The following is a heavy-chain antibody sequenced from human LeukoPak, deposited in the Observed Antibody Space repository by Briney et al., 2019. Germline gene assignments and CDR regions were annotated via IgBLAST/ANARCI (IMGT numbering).Heavy chain of an antibody. CDR3: ASAVRGVIPNYYYYGMDV. J-gene: IGHJ6*02. D-gene: IGHD3-10*01. V-gene: IGHV3-66*02. Sequence: GGSLRLSCAASGFTVSSNYMSWVRQAPGKGLEWVSVIYSGGSTYYADSVKGRFTISRDNSKNTLYLQMNSLRAEDTAVYYCASAVRGVIPNYYYYGMDVWGQGTTVTVSS. CDR2: IYSGGST. CDR1: GFTVSSNY.